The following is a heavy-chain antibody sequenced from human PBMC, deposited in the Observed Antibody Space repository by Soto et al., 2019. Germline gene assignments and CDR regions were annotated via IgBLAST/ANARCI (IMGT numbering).Heavy chain of an antibody. J-gene: IGHJ4*02. V-gene: IGHV4-30-4*01. CDR2: IYDSGSS. D-gene: IGHD4-4*01. CDR3: AREKGYSAGPKNFDY. Sequence: SETLSLTCTVSGASISSGDYFWSWIRQSPGKGLQWIGYIYDSGSSYYNPSLKSRVTMSVDTSKNQFSLKLSSVTAADTAVYYCAREKGYSAGPKNFDYWGQGTLVTVSS. CDR1: GASISSGDYF.